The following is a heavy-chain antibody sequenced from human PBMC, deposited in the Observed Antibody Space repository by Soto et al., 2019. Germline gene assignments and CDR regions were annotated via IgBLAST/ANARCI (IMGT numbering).Heavy chain of an antibody. J-gene: IGHJ4*02. Sequence: VQLVQSGTEVKEPGASVRVSCKASGYTFTAHSLHWARQAPGQGLEWMGWIIVSHDRPRYAPQFQGRTTFETDRIGTKGYQDLNRLTPGDTGVYVCGREAGDGVPGDYWGQGTPVVVSS. CDR1: GYTFTAHS. D-gene: IGHD2-8*01. CDR3: GREAGDGVPGDY. CDR2: IIVSHDRP. V-gene: IGHV1-3*01.